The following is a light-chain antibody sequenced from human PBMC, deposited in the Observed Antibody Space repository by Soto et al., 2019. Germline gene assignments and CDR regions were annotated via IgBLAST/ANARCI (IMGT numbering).Light chain of an antibody. CDR1: QGISNY. J-gene: IGKJ2*01. V-gene: IGKV1-27*01. Sequence: DIQMTQSPSSLSASVGDRVTITCRASQGISNYLAWYQQKPGKVPKLLIYAGSTLQSGVPSRFSGSGSATDFTLTISSLQPEDVASYYCQKYNSAPNTFGPGTKLEIK. CDR3: QKYNSAPNT. CDR2: AGS.